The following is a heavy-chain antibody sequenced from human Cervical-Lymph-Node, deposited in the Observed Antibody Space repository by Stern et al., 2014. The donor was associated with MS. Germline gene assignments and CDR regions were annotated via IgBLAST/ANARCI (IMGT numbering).Heavy chain of an antibody. Sequence: QVQLVESGGGVVQPGRSLRLSCATSGFTFGSFGMHWVRQAPGQGLAWVAVVWYDGVKKYYADSVKGRFTISRDNSNNTLYLQMNSLRAEDTAFYYCASMGRYGDYVYNWGQGTLVTVSS. V-gene: IGHV3-33*01. J-gene: IGHJ4*02. CDR2: VWYDGVKK. CDR1: GFTFGSFG. CDR3: ASMGRYGDYVYN. D-gene: IGHD4-17*01.